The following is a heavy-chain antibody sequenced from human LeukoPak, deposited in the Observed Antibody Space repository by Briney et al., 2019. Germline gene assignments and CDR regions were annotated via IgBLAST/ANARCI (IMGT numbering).Heavy chain of an antibody. V-gene: IGHV3-66*01. D-gene: IGHD3-22*01. CDR3: ARDFPAYDSSGYYFDY. Sequence: PGGSLRLSCVASGFTVSSNYMSWVRQAPGKGLEWVSVIYSGGSTYYADSVKGRFTISRDNSKNTLYLQMNSLRAEDTAVYYCARDFPAYDSSGYYFDYWGQGTLVTVSS. CDR1: GFTVSSNY. CDR2: IYSGGST. J-gene: IGHJ4*02.